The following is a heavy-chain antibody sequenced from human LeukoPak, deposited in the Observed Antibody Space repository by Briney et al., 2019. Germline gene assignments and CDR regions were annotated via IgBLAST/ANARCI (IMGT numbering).Heavy chain of an antibody. CDR2: IAPSGRT. CDR1: GFSFSAYE. V-gene: IGHV3-13*01. CDR3: VRDLGTGTTYTNRFDS. Sequence: PGGSLRLSCAASGFSFSAYEMHWVRQGPGKVLEWVSAIAPSGRTYYIESVKGRFTISRENAKNSVFLQMNNLRAGDTAVYYCVRDLGTGTTYTNRFDSWGQGALVTVSS. J-gene: IGHJ5*01. D-gene: IGHD1-7*01.